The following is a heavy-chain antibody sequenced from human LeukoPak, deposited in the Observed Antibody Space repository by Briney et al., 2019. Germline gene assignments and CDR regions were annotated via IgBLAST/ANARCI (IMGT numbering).Heavy chain of an antibody. V-gene: IGHV4-34*01. CDR3: ARGKMVNWFDP. J-gene: IGHJ5*02. D-gene: IGHD2-8*01. CDR1: GGSFSGYY. CDR2: INHSGST. Sequence: PSETLSLTCAVYGGSFSGYYWSWIRQPPGKGLEWIGEINHSGSTNYNPSLKSRVTISVDRSKNQFSLKLSSVTAADTAVYYCARGKMVNWFDPWGQGTLVTVSS.